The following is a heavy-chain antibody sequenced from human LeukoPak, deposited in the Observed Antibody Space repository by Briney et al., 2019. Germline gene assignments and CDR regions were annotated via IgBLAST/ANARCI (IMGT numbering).Heavy chain of an antibody. D-gene: IGHD6-19*01. CDR3: ASESGWYSLSVFDY. CDR2: IYTSGRT. Sequence: SETLSLTCTVSGGSISSYYWSGLRQPAGKGLEGVGRIYTSGRTNYNPSLKSRVTMSVDTSKNQFSLKLSSVTAADTAAYYCASESGWYSLSVFDYWGQGTLVTVSS. J-gene: IGHJ4*02. CDR1: GGSISSYY. V-gene: IGHV4-4*07.